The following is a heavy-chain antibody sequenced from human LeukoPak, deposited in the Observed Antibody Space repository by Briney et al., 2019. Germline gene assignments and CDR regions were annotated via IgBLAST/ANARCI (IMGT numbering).Heavy chain of an antibody. CDR2: ISSSSSTI. CDR1: GFTFSSYS. Sequence: GGSLRLSCAASGFTFSSYSMNWVRQAPGKGLEWVSYISSSSSTIYYADSVKGRFTISRDNAKNSLYLQMNSLRAGDTAVYYCARDGSGSYYGVIDYWGQGTLVTVSS. D-gene: IGHD1-26*01. V-gene: IGHV3-48*04. CDR3: ARDGSGSYYGVIDY. J-gene: IGHJ4*02.